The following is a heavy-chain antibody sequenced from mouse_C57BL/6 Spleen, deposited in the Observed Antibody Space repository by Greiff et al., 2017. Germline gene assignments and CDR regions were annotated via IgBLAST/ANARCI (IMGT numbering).Heavy chain of an antibody. CDR2: IYPGDGDT. J-gene: IGHJ1*03. D-gene: IGHD1-1*01. Sequence: VQLQQSGAELVKPGASVKISCKASGYAFSSYWMNWVKQRPGKGLEWIGQIYPGDGDTNYNGKFKGKATLTADKSSSTAYMQLSSLTSEDSAVXVCARGTTVGWYFDVWGTGTTVTVSS. CDR1: GYAFSSYW. CDR3: ARGTTVGWYFDV. V-gene: IGHV1-80*01.